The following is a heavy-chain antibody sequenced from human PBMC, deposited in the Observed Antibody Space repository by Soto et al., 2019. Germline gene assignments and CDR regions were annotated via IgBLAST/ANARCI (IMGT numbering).Heavy chain of an antibody. J-gene: IGHJ4*02. CDR1: GFTFSSYA. D-gene: IGHD3-10*01. Sequence: PGGSLRLSCAASGFTFSSYAMSWVRQDPGKGLEWVSGISGSGGSTYYADSVEGRFTISRDNSKNTLYLQMNSLRAEDTAVYYCAKGRWFGENSYYFDYWGQGTLVTVSS. V-gene: IGHV3-23*01. CDR3: AKGRWFGENSYYFDY. CDR2: ISGSGGST.